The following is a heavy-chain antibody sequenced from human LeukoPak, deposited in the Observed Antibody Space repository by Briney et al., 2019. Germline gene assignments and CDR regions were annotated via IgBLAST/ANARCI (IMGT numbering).Heavy chain of an antibody. CDR3: AREIEGYSDFYSFGRPDNYWFDP. CDR1: GYSISSGYY. D-gene: IGHD2-21*02. J-gene: IGHJ5*02. V-gene: IGHV4-38-2*02. Sequence: SETLSLTCTVSGYSISSGYYWGWIRPPPGKGLEWIGSIYHSGSTYYNPSLKSRVAMSVDKANNQFSLKLSFVTAADTAVYFCAREIEGYSDFYSFGRPDNYWFDPWGQGTLITVSS. CDR2: IYHSGST.